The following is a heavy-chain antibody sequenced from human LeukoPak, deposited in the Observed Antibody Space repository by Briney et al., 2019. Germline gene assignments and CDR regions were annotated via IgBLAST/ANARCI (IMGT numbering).Heavy chain of an antibody. J-gene: IGHJ4*02. V-gene: IGHV3-23*01. CDR1: GFTFSNYG. Sequence: GGSLRLSCAASGFTFSNYGMSWVRQAPGKGLEWVSVISVSGGVTSYVDSVKGRFTISRDNSKNTLYLQMNSLRAEDTGVYYCAKSGYSDGSGYYAAYYFDYWGQGTLVTVSS. D-gene: IGHD3-22*01. CDR3: AKSGYSDGSGYYAAYYFDY. CDR2: ISVSGGVT.